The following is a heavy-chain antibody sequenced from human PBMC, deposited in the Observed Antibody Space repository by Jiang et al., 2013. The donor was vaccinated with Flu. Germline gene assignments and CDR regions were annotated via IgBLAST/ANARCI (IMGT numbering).Heavy chain of an antibody. D-gene: IGHD6-13*01. J-gene: IGHJ4*02. V-gene: IGHV4-34*01. CDR3: AGISSSWYGGVDY. Sequence: LLKPSETLSLTCAVYGGSFSGYYWSWIRQPPGKGLEWIGEINHSGSTNYNPSLKSRVTISVDTSKNQFSLKLSSVTAADTAVYYCAGISSSWYGGVDYWGQGTL. CDR1: GGSFSGYY. CDR2: INHSGST.